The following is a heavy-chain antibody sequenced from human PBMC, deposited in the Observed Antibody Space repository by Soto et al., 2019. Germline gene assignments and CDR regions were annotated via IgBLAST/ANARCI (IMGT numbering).Heavy chain of an antibody. CDR1: GVTFSIYA. V-gene: IGHV3-23*01. CDR2: ISVTGKST. J-gene: IGHJ4*02. Sequence: EIHVLESGGDLVQPGGSLTLSCEVSGVTFSIYAMSWVRQAPGKGLEWVAGISVTGKSTFYAEFVEGRFTISRDSSENTLALHMSSLRAEDTATYYCVRDRDRAYFFDYWGPGTPVTVSS. CDR3: VRDRDRAYFFDY.